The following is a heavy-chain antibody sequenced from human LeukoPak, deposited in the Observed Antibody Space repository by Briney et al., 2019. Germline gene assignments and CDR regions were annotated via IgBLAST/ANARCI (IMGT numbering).Heavy chain of an antibody. CDR2: ISATGDT. J-gene: IGHJ3*02. Sequence: GGSLRLSCAASGFSPSSHDMHWVRQVTGKGLEWVSGISATGDTYYLGFVKGRFTISRENAKNALHLQMNSLRAGDTAVYYCARSGTTMTGDGLDIWGQGTMVTVSS. D-gene: IGHD4-17*01. CDR1: GFSPSSHD. V-gene: IGHV3-13*04. CDR3: ARSGTTMTGDGLDI.